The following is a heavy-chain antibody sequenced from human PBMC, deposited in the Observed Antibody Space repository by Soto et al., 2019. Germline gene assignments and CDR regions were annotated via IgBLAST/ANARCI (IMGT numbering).Heavy chain of an antibody. CDR2: IRSKSNSYAT. CDR1: GFTFSGSA. CDR3: TRGYGDYVRDY. D-gene: IGHD4-17*01. V-gene: IGHV3-73*01. J-gene: IGHJ4*02. Sequence: EVQLVESGGGLVQPGGSLKLPCAVSGFTFSGSAMHWVRQASGKGLEWVGRIRSKSNSYATAYAASVKGRFTISRDDSKNTAYLQMNSLKTEDTAVYYCTRGYGDYVRDYWGQGTLVTVSS.